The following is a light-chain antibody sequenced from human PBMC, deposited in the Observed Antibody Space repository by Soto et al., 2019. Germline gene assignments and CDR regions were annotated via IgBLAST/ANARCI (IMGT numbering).Light chain of an antibody. CDR3: CSDAGTSSYL. V-gene: IGLV2-23*02. CDR2: EVA. CDR1: NSDLESFNF. J-gene: IGLJ1*01. Sequence: QSVLTQPASVSGSPGQSITISCTRTNSDLESFNFVSWNQQHPGKAPKVMIYEVAKRPSGIFDRFFGSKSGNTASLTISGLQVEDEADYYCCSDAGTSSYLFGTGTKVTVL.